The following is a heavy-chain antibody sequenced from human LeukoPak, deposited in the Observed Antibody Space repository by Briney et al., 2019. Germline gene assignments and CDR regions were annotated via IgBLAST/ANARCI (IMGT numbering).Heavy chain of an antibody. CDR2: IIPIFGTA. Sequence: ASVKVSCKASGGTFSSYAISWVRQAPGQGLEWMGGIIPIFGTANYAQKFQGRVTITAGKSTSTAYMELSSLRSEDTAVYYCASPTVTNDAFDIWGQGTMVTVSS. D-gene: IGHD4-17*01. CDR3: ASPTVTNDAFDI. V-gene: IGHV1-69*06. J-gene: IGHJ3*02. CDR1: GGTFSSYA.